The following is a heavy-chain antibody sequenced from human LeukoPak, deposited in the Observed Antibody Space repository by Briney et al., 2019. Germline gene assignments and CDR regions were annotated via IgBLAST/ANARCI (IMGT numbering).Heavy chain of an antibody. CDR1: GYTFTSYY. Sequence: ASVKVSCKASGYTFTSYYMHWVRQAPGQGLEWMGIINPSGGSTSYAQKFQGRVTMTRDMSTSTIYMELSSLRSKDTAVYYCASGYYDSSGYYQSRYYYYMDVWGKGTTVTVSS. CDR2: INPSGGST. CDR3: ASGYYDSSGYYQSRYYYYMDV. J-gene: IGHJ6*03. D-gene: IGHD3-22*01. V-gene: IGHV1-46*01.